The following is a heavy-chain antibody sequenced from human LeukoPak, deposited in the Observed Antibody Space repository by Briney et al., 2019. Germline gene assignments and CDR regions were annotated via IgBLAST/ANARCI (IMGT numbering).Heavy chain of an antibody. Sequence: ASVKVSCKASGGTFSSYAISWVRQAPGQGLEWMGGIIPIFGTANYAQKSQGRVTITADESTSTAYMELSSLRSEDTAVYYCARSQRRHTVVTHFDYWGQGTLVTVSS. D-gene: IGHD4-23*01. J-gene: IGHJ4*02. CDR2: IIPIFGTA. V-gene: IGHV1-69*13. CDR1: GGTFSSYA. CDR3: ARSQRRHTVVTHFDY.